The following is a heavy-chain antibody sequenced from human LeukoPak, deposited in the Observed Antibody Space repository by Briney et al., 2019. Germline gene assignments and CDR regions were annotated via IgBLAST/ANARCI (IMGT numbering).Heavy chain of an antibody. D-gene: IGHD1-20*01. CDR3: ARINFKSARDY. Sequence: GGSLRLSCAASGFPFSTYWMSWVRQAPGKGLEWVANIRQDGIEKYYVDSVKGRFTISRDNAKNSLHLQMNSLSAEDTAMYYCARINFKSARDYWGQGTLVTVSS. CDR1: GFPFSTYW. J-gene: IGHJ4*02. V-gene: IGHV3-7*01. CDR2: IRQDGIEK.